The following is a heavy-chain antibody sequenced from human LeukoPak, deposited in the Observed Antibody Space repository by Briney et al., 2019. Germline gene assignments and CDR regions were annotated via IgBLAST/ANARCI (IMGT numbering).Heavy chain of an antibody. J-gene: IGHJ3*02. Sequence: GGSLRLSCAASGFTFSNYAMTWVRQAPGKGLEWVSTISGGGTGTYYADSVKGRFTISRDYSKNTLFLQMNSLRVDDTAVYYCAKRNDLVGANIKGNAFDMWGQGTMVNVSS. CDR2: ISGGGTGT. V-gene: IGHV3-23*01. CDR3: AKRNDLVGANIKGNAFDM. D-gene: IGHD1-26*01. CDR1: GFTFSNYA.